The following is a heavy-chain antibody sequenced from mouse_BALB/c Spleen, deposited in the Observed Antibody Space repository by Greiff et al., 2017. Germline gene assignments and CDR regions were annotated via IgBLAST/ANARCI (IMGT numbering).Heavy chain of an antibody. CDR3: ARQGYGNYQAWFAY. Sequence: DVHLVESGGGLVQPGGSLKLSCAASGFTFSSYTMSWVRQTPEKRLEWVAYISNGGGSTYYPDTVKGRFTISRDNAKNTLYLQMSSLKSEDTAMYYCARQGYGNYQAWFAYWGQGTLVTVSA. D-gene: IGHD2-10*02. CDR1: GFTFSSYT. CDR2: ISNGGGST. V-gene: IGHV5-12-2*01. J-gene: IGHJ3*01.